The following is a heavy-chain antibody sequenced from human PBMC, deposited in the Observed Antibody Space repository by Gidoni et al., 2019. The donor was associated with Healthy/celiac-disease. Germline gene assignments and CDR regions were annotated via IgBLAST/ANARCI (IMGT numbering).Heavy chain of an antibody. CDR2: MNPNRGNT. J-gene: IGHJ6*02. V-gene: IGHV1-8*01. CDR3: ARGLSYYGMDV. CDR1: GYTFTSYA. Sequence: QDQLVQSGAEVKKPGASVKVTCTASGYTFTSYAINWVRQATGQGLEWMGWMNPNRGNTGYAQKVQGRVTMTRNTSISTAYMELSSLRSEDTAVYYCARGLSYYGMDVWGQGTTVTVSS.